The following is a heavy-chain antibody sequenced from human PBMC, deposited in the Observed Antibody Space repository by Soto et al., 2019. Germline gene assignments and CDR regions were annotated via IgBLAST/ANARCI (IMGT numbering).Heavy chain of an antibody. J-gene: IGHJ6*03. Sequence: ASVKVSCKASGYIFTSYGISWVRQAPGQGLEWMGWISAYNGNTNYAQKLQGRVTMTTDTSTSTAYMELRSLRSDDTAVYYCARDRRRSWFSYYYMDVWGKGTKVTVSS. D-gene: IGHD3-10*01. CDR1: GYIFTSYG. V-gene: IGHV1-18*01. CDR2: ISAYNGNT. CDR3: ARDRRRSWFSYYYMDV.